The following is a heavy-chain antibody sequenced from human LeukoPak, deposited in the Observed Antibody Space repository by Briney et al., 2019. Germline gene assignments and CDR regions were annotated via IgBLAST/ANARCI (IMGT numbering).Heavy chain of an antibody. Sequence: PSETLSLTCTVSGGSISSSSYYWGWIRQPPGKGLEWIGSIYYSGSTYYNPSLKSRVTISVDTSKYQFSLKLSSVTAADTAVYYCARDVNDFWSGVYYYYYMDVWGKGTTVTVSS. CDR1: GGSISSSSYY. D-gene: IGHD3-3*01. CDR2: IYYSGST. CDR3: ARDVNDFWSGVYYYYYMDV. V-gene: IGHV4-39*07. J-gene: IGHJ6*03.